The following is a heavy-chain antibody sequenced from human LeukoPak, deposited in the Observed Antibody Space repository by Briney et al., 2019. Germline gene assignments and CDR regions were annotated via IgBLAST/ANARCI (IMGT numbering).Heavy chain of an antibody. CDR3: AKPARTDYADY. J-gene: IGHJ4*02. CDR2: ISGSGGST. V-gene: IGHV3-23*01. Sequence: GGTLRLSCAASRFTFNNYAMNWVRQAPGKGLEWVSAISGSGGSTYYADSVKGRFTISRDNSKNTLYLQMNSLRAEDTAVYYCAKPARTDYADYWGQGTLVTVSS. CDR1: RFTFNNYA. D-gene: IGHD1-14*01.